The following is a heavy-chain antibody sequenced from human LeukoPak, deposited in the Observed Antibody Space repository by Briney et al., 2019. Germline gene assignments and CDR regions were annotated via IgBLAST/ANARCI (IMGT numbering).Heavy chain of an antibody. CDR2: ISSSSSYI. Sequence: GGSLRLSCAASGFTFSSYSMNWVRQAPWKGLEWVSSISSSSSYIYYADSVKGRFTISRVNAKNSLYLQMNSLRAEDTAVYYCARHSSSWYIDYWGQGTLVTVSS. CDR1: GFTFSSYS. D-gene: IGHD6-13*01. V-gene: IGHV3-21*01. J-gene: IGHJ4*02. CDR3: ARHSSSWYIDY.